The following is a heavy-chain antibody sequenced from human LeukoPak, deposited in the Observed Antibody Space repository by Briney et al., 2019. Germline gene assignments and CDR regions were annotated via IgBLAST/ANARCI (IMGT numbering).Heavy chain of an antibody. CDR2: INHSGST. CDR1: GGSFSGYY. J-gene: IGHJ4*02. CDR3: ARHGSYYYDSSGYYPFDY. D-gene: IGHD3-22*01. V-gene: IGHV4-34*01. Sequence: SETLSLTCAVYGGSFSGYYWSWIRQPPGKGLEWIGEINHSGSTNYNPSLKSRVTISVDTSKNQFSLKLCSVTAADTAVYYCARHGSYYYDSSGYYPFDYWGQGTLVTVSS.